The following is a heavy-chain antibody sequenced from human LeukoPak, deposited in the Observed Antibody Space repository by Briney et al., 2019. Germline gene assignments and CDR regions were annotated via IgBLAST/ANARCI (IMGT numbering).Heavy chain of an antibody. CDR1: GFTFSSYG. CDR2: ISYDGSNK. Sequence: GGSLRLSCAASGFTFSSYGMHWVRQAPGKGLEWVAVISYDGSNKYYADSVKGRFTISRDNSKNTLYLQMNSLRAEDTAVYYCAKDSKLQSYYYYYGMDVWGKGTTVTVSS. CDR3: AKDSKLQSYYYYYGMDV. J-gene: IGHJ6*04. V-gene: IGHV3-30*18. D-gene: IGHD4-11*01.